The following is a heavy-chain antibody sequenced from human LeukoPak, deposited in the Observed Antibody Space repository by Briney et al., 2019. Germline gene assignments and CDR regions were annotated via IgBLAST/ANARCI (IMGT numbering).Heavy chain of an antibody. CDR2: IYHSGST. CDR3: ASTIFGVVTVSAFDI. V-gene: IGHV4-59*12. CDR1: GGSISSYY. J-gene: IGHJ3*02. D-gene: IGHD3-3*01. Sequence: SETLSLTCTVSGGSISSYYWSWTRQPPGKGLEWIGYIYHSGSTYYNPSLKSRVTISVDRSKNQFSLKLSSVTAADTAVYYCASTIFGVVTVSAFDIWGQGTMVTVSS.